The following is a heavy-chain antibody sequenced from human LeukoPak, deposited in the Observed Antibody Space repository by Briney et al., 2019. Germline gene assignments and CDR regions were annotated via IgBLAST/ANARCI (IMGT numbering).Heavy chain of an antibody. V-gene: IGHV1-46*01. J-gene: IGHJ4*02. CDR1: GYTFTSYY. Sequence: ASVKVSCKASGYTFTSYYMHWVRQAPGQGLEWMGIINPSGGSTSYAQKFQGRVTMSRDTSTSTVYMELSSLRSEDTAVYYCARDELRGAAVHWGQGTLVTVSS. D-gene: IGHD3-10*01. CDR2: INPSGGST. CDR3: ARDELRGAAVH.